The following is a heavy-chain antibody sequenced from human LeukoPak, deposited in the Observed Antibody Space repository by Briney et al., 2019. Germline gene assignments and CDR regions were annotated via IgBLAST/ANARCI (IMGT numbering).Heavy chain of an antibody. CDR3: ARDVGSSEGDYWYFDL. CDR1: GGSFSGYY. D-gene: IGHD6-6*01. Sequence: SETLSLTCAVYGGSFSGYYWSWIRQPPGKGLEWIGSIYYSGSTNYNPSLKSRVTISVDTSKNQFSLKLSSVTAADTAVYYCARDVGSSEGDYWYFDLWGRGTLVTVSS. J-gene: IGHJ2*01. V-gene: IGHV4-34*11. CDR2: IYYSGST.